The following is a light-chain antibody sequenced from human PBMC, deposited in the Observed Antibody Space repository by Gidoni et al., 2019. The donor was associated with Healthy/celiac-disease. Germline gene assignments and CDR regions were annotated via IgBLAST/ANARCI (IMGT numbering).Light chain of an antibody. J-gene: IGKJ5*01. Sequence: DIQMTQSPSSLSASVGDRVTITGQASQDISNSLNWYQQKTRKAPKLLIYDAANLETGVPSRFSGSGSGTDFTFTISSLQPEDIATYYCQQYDNLPITFGQGTRLEIK. CDR1: QDISNS. CDR3: QQYDNLPIT. V-gene: IGKV1-33*01. CDR2: DAA.